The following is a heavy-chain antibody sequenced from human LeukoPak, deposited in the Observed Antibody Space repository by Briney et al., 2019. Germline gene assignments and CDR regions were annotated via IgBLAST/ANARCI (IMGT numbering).Heavy chain of an antibody. CDR1: GFTFSDYF. CDR3: ARDQWLQFFDY. Sequence: GGSLRLSCAASGFTFSDYFMSWIRQAPGKGLEWVSYISSSGSTIYYADSVKGRFTISRDNAKNSLYLQMNSLRAEDTAVNYCARDQWLQFFDYWGQGTLVTVSS. CDR2: ISSSGSTI. J-gene: IGHJ4*02. D-gene: IGHD5-24*01. V-gene: IGHV3-11*01.